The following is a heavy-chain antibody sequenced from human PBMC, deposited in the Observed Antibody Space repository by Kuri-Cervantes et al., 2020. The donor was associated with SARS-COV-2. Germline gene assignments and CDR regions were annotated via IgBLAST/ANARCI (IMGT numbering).Heavy chain of an antibody. Sequence: SVKVSCKASGGTFSSYAISWVRQAPGQGLEWMGGIIPIFGTANYAQKFQGRVTITADESTSTAYMELSSLRSEDTAVYYCARVEGWLQSQGPFDYWGQGTLVTVSS. J-gene: IGHJ4*02. CDR1: GGTFSSYA. D-gene: IGHD5-24*01. CDR2: IIPIFGTA. V-gene: IGHV1-69*13. CDR3: ARVEGWLQSQGPFDY.